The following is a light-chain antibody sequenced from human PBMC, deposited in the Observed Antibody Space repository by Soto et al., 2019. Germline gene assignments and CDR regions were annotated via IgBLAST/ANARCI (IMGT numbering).Light chain of an antibody. Sequence: EIVMSQSPATLSVSPGERATLSCRASQSVFSSLAWYQQRPGQAPRLLIYGSATRATGIPDRFSGSGSGTEFTLTISSLQSEDSAVYYCQQYHSWPAFAQGTKVDI. CDR2: GSA. CDR1: QSVFSS. V-gene: IGKV3-15*01. J-gene: IGKJ1*01. CDR3: QQYHSWPA.